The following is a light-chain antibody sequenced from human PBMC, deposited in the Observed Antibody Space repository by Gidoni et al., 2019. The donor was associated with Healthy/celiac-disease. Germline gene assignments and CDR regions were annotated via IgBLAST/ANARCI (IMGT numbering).Light chain of an antibody. J-gene: IGKJ4*01. CDR3: QQRSNWPPRLT. CDR1: QSVSSY. CDR2: DAS. Sequence: EIVLTQSPATLSLSPGERATLSCRASQSVSSYLAWYQQKPGQAPRLLIYDASNRATGIPARFSGSGSWTDFTLTISSLEPEDFAVYYCQQRSNWPPRLTFGGXTKVEIK. V-gene: IGKV3-11*01.